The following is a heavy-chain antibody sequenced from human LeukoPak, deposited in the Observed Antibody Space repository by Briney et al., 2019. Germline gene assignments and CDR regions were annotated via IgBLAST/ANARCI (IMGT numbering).Heavy chain of an antibody. CDR3: ATTDTATP. J-gene: IGHJ5*02. D-gene: IGHD5-18*01. Sequence: ASVKVSCKASGYTFTGYYMHWVRQAPGQGLEWMGWMNPNSGNTGYAQKFQGRVTITRNTSISTAYMELSSLRSEDTAVYYCATTDTATPWGQGTLVTVSS. V-gene: IGHV1-8*03. CDR1: GYTFTGYY. CDR2: MNPNSGNT.